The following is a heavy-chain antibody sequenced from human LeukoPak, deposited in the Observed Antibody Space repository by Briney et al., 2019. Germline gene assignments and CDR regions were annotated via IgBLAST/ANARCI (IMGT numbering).Heavy chain of an antibody. CDR1: GGSISSSSYY. J-gene: IGHJ6*02. CDR2: IYYSGST. V-gene: IGHV4-39*07. CDR3: ARGRSNYYGMDV. Sequence: PSETLSLTCTASGGSISSSSYYWGWIRQPPGKGLEWIGSIYYSGSTYYNPSLKSRVTMSVDTSKNLFSLKVSSVTAADTAVYYCARGRSNYYGMDVWGQGTTVTVSS. D-gene: IGHD1-26*01.